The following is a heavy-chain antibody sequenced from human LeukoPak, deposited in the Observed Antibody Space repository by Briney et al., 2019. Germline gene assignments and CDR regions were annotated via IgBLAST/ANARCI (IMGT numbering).Heavy chain of an antibody. J-gene: IGHJ4*02. D-gene: IGHD1-26*01. CDR1: GFTFDDYG. V-gene: IGHV3-48*03. Sequence: GGSLRLSCAASGFTFDDYGMSWVRQAPGKGLEWVSYISSSGSTIYYADSVKGRSTISRDNAKNSLYLQMNSLRAEDTAVYYCARERYENSGSYFDYWGQGTLVTVSS. CDR2: ISSSGSTI. CDR3: ARERYENSGSYFDY.